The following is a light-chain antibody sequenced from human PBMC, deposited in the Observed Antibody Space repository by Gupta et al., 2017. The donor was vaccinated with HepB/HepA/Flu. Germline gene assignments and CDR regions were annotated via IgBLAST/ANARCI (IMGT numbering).Light chain of an antibody. V-gene: IGLV2-14*01. CDR3: SSGTRSITRV. CDR2: DVS. Sequence: SALTQPASVSGSPGQSITISCTGTNNDIGDYNYVSWYQQHPGKAPKLLIDDVSNRPSGVSNRFAGSKAGNAASPTISGVQAEDEADYYRSSGTRSITRVFGTGTKVTVL. CDR1: NNDIGDYNY. J-gene: IGLJ1*01.